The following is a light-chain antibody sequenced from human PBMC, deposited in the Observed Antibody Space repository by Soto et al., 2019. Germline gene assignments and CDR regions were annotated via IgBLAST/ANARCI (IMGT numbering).Light chain of an antibody. CDR1: QTISTW. Sequence: DIQVTQSPPTLSASVGDRVTITFRASQTISTWMSWYQQKPGKAPKLLVYDASTLQSGVASRFSGSGSGTEFTLIISGLQPDDSATYYCQQYDKYLPFGRGTKVDIK. J-gene: IGKJ1*01. CDR3: QQYDKYLP. V-gene: IGKV1-5*01. CDR2: DAS.